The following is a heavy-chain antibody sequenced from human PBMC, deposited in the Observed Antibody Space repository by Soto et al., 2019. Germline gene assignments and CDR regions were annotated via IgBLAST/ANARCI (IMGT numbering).Heavy chain of an antibody. J-gene: IGHJ4*02. CDR3: ARDGGRHSGGIDY. D-gene: IGHD1-26*01. V-gene: IGHV1-69*01. CDR2: IIPIFGTA. CDR1: GGTFSSYS. Sequence: QVQLVQSGAEVTKPGSSVKVSCTASGGTFSSYSINWVRQAPGQGLEWMGAIIPIFGTANYAQKFQGRVTMTADESTSTAYMELSSLRSEDTAVYYCARDGGRHSGGIDYWGQGPLVTVSS.